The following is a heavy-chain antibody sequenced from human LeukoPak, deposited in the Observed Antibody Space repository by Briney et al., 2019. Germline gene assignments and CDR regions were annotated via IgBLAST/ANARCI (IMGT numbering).Heavy chain of an antibody. CDR2: ISAYNGNT. CDR3: ARDGALYYDSSGYLDY. J-gene: IGHJ4*02. D-gene: IGHD3-22*01. CDR1: GYTFTSYG. Sequence: GASVKVSCKASGYTFTSYGISWVRQAPGQGLEWMGWISAYNGNTNYAQKLQGRVTMTTDTSTSTAYMELRSLRSDDTAVYYCARDGALYYDSSGYLDYWGQGTLVTVSS. V-gene: IGHV1-18*01.